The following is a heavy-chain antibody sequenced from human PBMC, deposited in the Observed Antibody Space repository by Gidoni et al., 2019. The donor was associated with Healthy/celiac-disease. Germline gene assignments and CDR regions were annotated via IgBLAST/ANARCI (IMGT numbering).Heavy chain of an antibody. CDR3: ARGRDCSSTSCSVSWFDP. D-gene: IGHD2-2*01. J-gene: IGHJ5*02. V-gene: IGHV3-21*01. Sequence: EVQLVESGGGLVKPGGSLRLSCAASGFTFSSYSMNWVRQAPGKGLEWVSSISSSSSYIYYADSVKGRFTISRDNAKNSLYLQMNSLRAEDTAVYYCARGRDCSSTSCSVSWFDPWGQGTLVTVSS. CDR2: ISSSSSYI. CDR1: GFTFSSYS.